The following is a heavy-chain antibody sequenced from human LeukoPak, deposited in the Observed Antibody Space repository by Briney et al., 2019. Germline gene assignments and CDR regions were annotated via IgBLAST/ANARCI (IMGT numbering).Heavy chain of an antibody. D-gene: IGHD3-3*01. V-gene: IGHV3-7*01. CDR2: IKQDGSEK. CDR1: GFTFSSYW. CDR3: ARGFLEWLLYYYYYMDV. J-gene: IGHJ6*03. Sequence: GGSLRLSCAASGFTFSSYWMSLVRQAPGKGLEWVADIKQDGSEKYYVDSVKGRFTISRDNAKNSLYLQMNSLRAEDTAVYYCARGFLEWLLYYYYYMDVWGKGTTVTVSS.